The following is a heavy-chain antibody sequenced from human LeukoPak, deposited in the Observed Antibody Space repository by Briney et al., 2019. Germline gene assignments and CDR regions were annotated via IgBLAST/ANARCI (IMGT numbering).Heavy chain of an antibody. V-gene: IGHV1-18*01. CDR3: ARLVVYDSSPVGHAFDI. CDR1: GYTFTSYG. J-gene: IGHJ3*02. CDR2: ISAYNGNT. D-gene: IGHD3-22*01. Sequence: GASVKVSCKASGYTFTSYGISWVRQAPGQGLEWMGWISAYNGNTNYAQELQGRVTMTTDTSTSTAYMELRSLRSDDTAVYYCARLVVYDSSPVGHAFDIWGQGTMVTVSS.